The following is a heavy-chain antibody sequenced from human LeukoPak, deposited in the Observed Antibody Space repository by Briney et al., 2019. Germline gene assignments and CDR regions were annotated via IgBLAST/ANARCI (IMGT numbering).Heavy chain of an antibody. CDR2: IYHSGST. V-gene: IGHV4-30-2*01. D-gene: IGHD2-15*01. CDR1: GGSISGGGYS. J-gene: IGHJ6*02. CDR3: ARAAAHTDYYGMDV. Sequence: SETLSLTCAVSGGSISGGGYSWSWIRQPPGKGLEWIGYIYHSGSTYYNPSLKSRVTISVDRSKNQFSLKLSSVTAADTAVYYCARAAAHTDYYGMDVWGQGTTVTVAS.